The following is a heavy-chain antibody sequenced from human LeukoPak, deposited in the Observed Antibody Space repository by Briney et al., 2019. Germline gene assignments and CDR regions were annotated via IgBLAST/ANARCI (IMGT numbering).Heavy chain of an antibody. D-gene: IGHD6-13*01. Sequence: SDTLSLICTVSGGPISKFYWSGLRQPPGKALEWLGEINHSGSTNYNPSVKSRVTISVDTSKNQFSLKLSSVTAADTAVYYCARAYSSSWYRNYYYYYMDVWGKGTTVTVSS. CDR3: ARAYSSSWYRNYYYYYMDV. V-gene: IGHV4-34*01. CDR1: GGPISKFY. CDR2: INHSGST. J-gene: IGHJ6*03.